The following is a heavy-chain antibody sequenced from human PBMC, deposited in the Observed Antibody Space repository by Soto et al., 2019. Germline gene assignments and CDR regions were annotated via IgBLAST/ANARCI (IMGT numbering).Heavy chain of an antibody. CDR2: IVPIFGTP. CDR3: ARDQHDSTGNDKYYYYVMDH. J-gene: IGHJ6*02. V-gene: IGHV1-69*06. CDR1: GGPFNTYA. Sequence: GASVKLSCTASGGPFNTYAITWVRQAPGQGLEWMGGIVPIFGTPKYAQKFQGRVTITADKSTNMAYMELGSLRSEDTAVYFCARDQHDSTGNDKYYYYVMDHCGQGTTVTLAS. D-gene: IGHD5-12*01.